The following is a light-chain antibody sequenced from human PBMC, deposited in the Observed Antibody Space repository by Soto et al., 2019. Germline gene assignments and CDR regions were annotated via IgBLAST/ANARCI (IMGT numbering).Light chain of an antibody. CDR2: AVS. V-gene: IGKV3-20*01. Sequence: VLTQSPDTLSLSPGERTTLSCRASRPLVTNYLAWYQQKPGQPPRLLISAVSSRATGVPDRFSGSGSGTDFTLAISRLEPEDFAIYYCQQYYASLAFGPGTKAEVK. J-gene: IGKJ3*01. CDR1: RPLVTNY. CDR3: QQYYASLA.